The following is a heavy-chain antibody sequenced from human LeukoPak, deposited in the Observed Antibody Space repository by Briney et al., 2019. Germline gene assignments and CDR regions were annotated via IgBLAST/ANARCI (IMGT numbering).Heavy chain of an antibody. J-gene: IGHJ6*03. V-gene: IGHV4-34*01. CDR2: INHGGST. D-gene: IGHD4-11*01. Sequence: SETLSLTCAVYGGSFSGDFWSWIRQSPGKGLEWIGEINHGGSTTYNPSLQSRVTMSVDTSKNQFSLKLSSVTAADTAVYYCARGNLWDYRRYYYYMDVWGKGTTVTVSS. CDR3: ARGNLWDYRRYYYYMDV. CDR1: GGSFSGDF.